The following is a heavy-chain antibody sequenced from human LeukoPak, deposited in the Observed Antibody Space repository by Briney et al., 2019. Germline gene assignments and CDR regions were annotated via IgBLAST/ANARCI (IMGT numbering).Heavy chain of an antibody. D-gene: IGHD1-26*01. CDR2: ISGSGGSR. Sequence: GGSLRLSCAASGFTFSSYAMSWVRQAPGKGLEWVSGISGSGGSRFYTDSVKGRFTISRDNSKNTLYLQMNSLRAEDTAVYYCAKLREWELPDLFDYWGQGTLVTVSS. J-gene: IGHJ4*02. CDR3: AKLREWELPDLFDY. V-gene: IGHV3-23*01. CDR1: GFTFSSYA.